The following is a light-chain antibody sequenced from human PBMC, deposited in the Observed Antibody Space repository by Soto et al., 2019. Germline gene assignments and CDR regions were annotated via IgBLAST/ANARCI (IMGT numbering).Light chain of an antibody. V-gene: IGKV1-33*01. CDR2: DAS. J-gene: IGKJ1*01. CDR1: LDISNY. CDR3: QQYDNLPPTWT. Sequence: DIHMTHSASSLSASVGDRVTITCPASLDISNYLNWYQQKPGKAPNLLIYDASNLETGVPSRFSGSGSGTHFTFTISSLQPEDIAAYDCQQYDNLPPTWTFGQGTKVDIK.